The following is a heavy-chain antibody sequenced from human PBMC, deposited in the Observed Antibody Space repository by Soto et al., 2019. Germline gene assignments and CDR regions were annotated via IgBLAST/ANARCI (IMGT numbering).Heavy chain of an antibody. CDR2: INHSGST. J-gene: IGHJ5*02. V-gene: IGHV4-34*01. D-gene: IGHD4-17*01. CDR1: GGSFSVYY. CDR3: AMTYGDYACFDP. Sequence: QVQLQQWGAGLLKPSETLSLTCAVYGGSFSVYYWSWIRQPPGKGLEWIGEINHSGSTNYHPSLKRRVTISIDTSKNQVSLKLSSVAAADTAIYYCAMTYGDYACFDPRGQGNLVTFSS.